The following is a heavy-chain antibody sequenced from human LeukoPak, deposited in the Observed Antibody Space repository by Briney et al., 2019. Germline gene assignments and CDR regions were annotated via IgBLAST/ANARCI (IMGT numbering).Heavy chain of an antibody. CDR1: GGSISSSTSH. CDR2: IHYSGRT. Sequence: SETLSLTCTVSGGSISSSTSHWGWIRQPPGKGLEWIGTIHYSGRTYYNPSLESRVTISVDTSKNQFSLKLSSVTAADTAVYYCARHEWNQTPFDYWGQGTLVTVSS. CDR3: ARHEWNQTPFDY. D-gene: IGHD1-14*01. J-gene: IGHJ4*02. V-gene: IGHV4-39*01.